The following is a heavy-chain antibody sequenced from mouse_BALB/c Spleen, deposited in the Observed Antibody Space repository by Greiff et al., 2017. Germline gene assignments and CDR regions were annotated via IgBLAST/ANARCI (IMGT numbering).Heavy chain of an antibody. Sequence: EVQLVETGGGLVQPKGSLKLSCAASGFTFNTNAMNWVRQAPGKGLEWVARIRSKSNNYATYYADSVKDRFTISRDDSQSMLYLQMNNLKTEDTAMYYCVRDRSEYYYAMDYWGQGTSVTVSS. J-gene: IGHJ4*01. CDR1: GFTFNTNA. CDR2: IRSKSNNYAT. CDR3: VRDRSEYYYAMDY. V-gene: IGHV10S3*01.